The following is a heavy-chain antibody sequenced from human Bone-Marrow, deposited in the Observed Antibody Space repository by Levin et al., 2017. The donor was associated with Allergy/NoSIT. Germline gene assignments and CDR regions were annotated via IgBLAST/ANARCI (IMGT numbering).Heavy chain of an antibody. CDR1: GYNFNSYW. D-gene: IGHD3-9*01. CDR2: IYPTDSDT. J-gene: IGHJ4*02. V-gene: IGHV5-51*01. Sequence: PGGSLRLSCKGSGYNFNSYWIAWVRQKPGKGLEWMGIIYPTDSDTTYSPSFQGQVTISVDKSAATAYLQWSSLKASDTAMYYCASHPTNFEHFDSWGQGTLVTVSS. CDR3: ASHPTNFEHFDS.